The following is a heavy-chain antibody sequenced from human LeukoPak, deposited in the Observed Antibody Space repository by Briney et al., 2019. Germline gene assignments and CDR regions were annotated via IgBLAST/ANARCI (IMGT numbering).Heavy chain of an antibody. CDR2: TYYRSQFYN. CDR3: ARGTAFDI. V-gene: IGHV6-1*01. J-gene: IGHJ3*02. Sequence: SQTLSLTCGISGDSVSSTNVGWNWIRQSPSSGLEWLGRTYYRSQFYNDYADSVKGRITITPDTSKNQFSLQLSSLTPDDTAVYYCARGTAFDIWGQGTMVTVSS. D-gene: IGHD1-14*01. CDR1: GDSVSSTNVG.